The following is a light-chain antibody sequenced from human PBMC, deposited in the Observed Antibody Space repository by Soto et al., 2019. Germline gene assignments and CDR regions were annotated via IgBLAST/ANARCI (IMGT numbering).Light chain of an antibody. V-gene: IGLV2-18*02. Sequence: QSALTQPPSVSGSPGQSVTISCTGTSSDVGSYNRVSWYQQPPGTAPKLMIYEVHNRPSGVPDRFSGSKSGNTASLTISGLQAEDEADYYCNTYTSSSTYVFGTGTKLTVL. J-gene: IGLJ1*01. CDR3: NTYTSSSTYV. CDR2: EVH. CDR1: SSDVGSYNR.